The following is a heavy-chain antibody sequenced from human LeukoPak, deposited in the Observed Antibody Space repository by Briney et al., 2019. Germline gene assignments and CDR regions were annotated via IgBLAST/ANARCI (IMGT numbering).Heavy chain of an antibody. CDR2: ISSRSSDI. J-gene: IGHJ4*02. Sequence: GGSLRLSCAASGFTLSNYNMNWVRQAPGKGLEWVSSISSRSSDIYYADSVKGRFTISRDDAKNSLYLQMNSLTAEDTAVYYYARKNPFVTDWGQGTLVTVSS. CDR1: GFTLSNYN. D-gene: IGHD1-14*01. V-gene: IGHV3-21*01. CDR3: ARKNPFVTD.